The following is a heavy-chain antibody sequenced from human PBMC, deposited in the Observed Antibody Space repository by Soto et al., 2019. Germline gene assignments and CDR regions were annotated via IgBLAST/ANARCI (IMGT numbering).Heavy chain of an antibody. D-gene: IGHD2-2*02. V-gene: IGHV3-23*01. CDR2: ISGRGGTT. CDR3: AKDHTPDQD. J-gene: IGHJ4*02. CDR1: GFTFNIYA. Sequence: EVRLLESGGGLVQPGGSLRLSCTASGFTFNIYAMTWVRQAPGKGLEWVSSISGRGGTTDYADSVRGRFIISRDNSKNTLYLQMDSLRAEDTAIYYCAKDHTPDQDWGQGTLVTVSS.